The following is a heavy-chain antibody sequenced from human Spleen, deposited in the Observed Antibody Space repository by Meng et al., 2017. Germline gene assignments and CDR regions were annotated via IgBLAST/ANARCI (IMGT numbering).Heavy chain of an antibody. CDR3: ARDGYGLYYFDY. CDR1: GFTFSGYY. D-gene: IGHD4-17*01. Sequence: VQIVDSGGGLVQPGGSLRLSCAASGFTFSGYYMSWIRQAPGKGLGWVSYISSSGSTIYYADSVKGRFTISRDNAKNSLYLQMNSLRAEDTAVYYCARDGYGLYYFDYWGQGTLVTVSS. V-gene: IGHV3-11*01. CDR2: ISSSGSTI. J-gene: IGHJ4*02.